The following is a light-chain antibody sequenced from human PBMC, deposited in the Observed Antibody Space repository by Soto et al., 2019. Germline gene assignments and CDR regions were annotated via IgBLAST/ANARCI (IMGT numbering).Light chain of an antibody. CDR2: SAS. J-gene: IGKJ4*01. CDR1: LDIRGY. V-gene: IGKV1-9*01. CDR3: QQLDRYPFT. Sequence: DIQLTQSPSFLSASVGDRDTITCRASLDIRGYLAWYQQKPGKVPRLLIYSASTLQSGVPSRFSGSGSGTEFTLTISSLQPEDFASYYCQQLDRYPFTFGGGTKVDIK.